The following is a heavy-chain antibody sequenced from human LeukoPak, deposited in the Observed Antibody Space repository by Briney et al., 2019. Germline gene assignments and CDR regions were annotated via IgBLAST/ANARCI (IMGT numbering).Heavy chain of an antibody. J-gene: IGHJ5*02. Sequence: PPETLSLTCAVSGYSISSGYYWGWIRPPPGKGLEWIGNIYHSGSTYYNPSLKRRVTISVDTSKNQFSLKLSSVTAADTAVYYCARDYGSGSYYYNWFDPWGQGTLVTVSS. D-gene: IGHD3-10*01. CDR1: GYSISSGYY. CDR2: IYHSGST. CDR3: ARDYGSGSYYYNWFDP. V-gene: IGHV4-38-2*02.